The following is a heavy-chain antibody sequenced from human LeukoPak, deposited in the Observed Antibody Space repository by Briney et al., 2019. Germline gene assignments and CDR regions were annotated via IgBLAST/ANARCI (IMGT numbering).Heavy chain of an antibody. CDR3: ARGLTIIRTAPRAPLDI. D-gene: IGHD3-22*01. CDR1: GYTFTGYY. CDR2: ISPNSGGT. J-gene: IGHJ3*02. V-gene: IGHV1-2*02. Sequence: ASVKVSCKASGYTFTGYYIHWVRQAPGQGLEWMGWISPNSGGTNSAQKFQGRVTMTRDPSISTAYMELSRLRSDDTAVYYCARGLTIIRTAPRAPLDIWGQGTMVTVSS.